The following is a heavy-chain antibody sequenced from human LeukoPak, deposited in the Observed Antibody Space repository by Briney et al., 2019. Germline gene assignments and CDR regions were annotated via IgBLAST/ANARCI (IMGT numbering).Heavy chain of an antibody. D-gene: IGHD3-3*01. Sequence: SQTLSLTCAISGDSVSSNSAAWNWIRQSPSRGLEWLGRTHYRSKWYNDYAVSVKSRITINPDTSKNQFSLQLNSVTPEDTAVYYCAREVIYDFWSGYRNPIDYWGQGTLVTVSS. CDR2: THYRSKWYN. V-gene: IGHV6-1*01. CDR1: GDSVSSNSAA. J-gene: IGHJ4*02. CDR3: AREVIYDFWSGYRNPIDY.